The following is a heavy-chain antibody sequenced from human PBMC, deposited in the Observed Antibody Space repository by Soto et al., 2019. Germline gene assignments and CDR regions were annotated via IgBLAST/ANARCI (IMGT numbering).Heavy chain of an antibody. CDR3: ARAPTGYSSSWEDY. CDR1: GFTFSSYS. D-gene: IGHD6-13*01. V-gene: IGHV3-48*01. Sequence: GGSLRLSCAASGFTFSSYSMNWVRQAPGKGLEWVSYISSGSSTIYYADSVKGRFTISRDNAKNSLYLQMNSLRAEDTAVYYCARAPTGYSSSWEDYWGQGTLVTVSS. J-gene: IGHJ4*02. CDR2: ISSGSSTI.